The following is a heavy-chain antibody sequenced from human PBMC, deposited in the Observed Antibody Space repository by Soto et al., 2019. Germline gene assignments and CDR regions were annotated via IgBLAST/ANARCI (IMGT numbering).Heavy chain of an antibody. D-gene: IGHD4-17*01. CDR2: IYHSGST. J-gene: IGHJ4*02. Sequence: SETLSLTCAVSSGSISSSNWWSWVRQPPGKGLEWIGEIYHSGSTNYNPSLKSRVTISVDKSKNQFSLKLSSVTAADTAVYYCARAGYDYGDYDSIKLDYWGQGTLVTVSS. CDR1: SGSISSSNW. CDR3: ARAGYDYGDYDSIKLDY. V-gene: IGHV4-4*02.